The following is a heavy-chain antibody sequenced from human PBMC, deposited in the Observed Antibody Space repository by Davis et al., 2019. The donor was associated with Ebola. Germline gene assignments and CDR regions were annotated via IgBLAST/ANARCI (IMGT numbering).Heavy chain of an antibody. CDR2: IIPIFGTA. CDR3: ARRSYDDAFDI. J-gene: IGHJ3*02. D-gene: IGHD1-26*01. Sequence: SVKVSCKASGGTFSSYAISWVRQAPGQGLEWMGGIIPIFGTANYAQKFQGRVTMTRDTSTSTVYMELSSLRSDDTAVYYCARRSYDDAFDIWGQGTMVTVSS. V-gene: IGHV1-69*05. CDR1: GGTFSSYA.